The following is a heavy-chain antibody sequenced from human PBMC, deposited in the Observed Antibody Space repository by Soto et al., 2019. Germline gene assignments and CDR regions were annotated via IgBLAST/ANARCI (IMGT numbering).Heavy chain of an antibody. V-gene: IGHV4-59*01. Sequence: PSETRSLTCTVSGGSISSYYWSWIRQPPGKGLEWIGYIYYSGSTNYNPSLKSRVTISVDTSKNQFSLKLSSVTAADTAVYYCARVPVVVTAILPEYYYGMDVWGQGTTVTVSS. J-gene: IGHJ6*02. CDR3: ARVPVVVTAILPEYYYGMDV. CDR1: GGSISSYY. D-gene: IGHD2-21*02. CDR2: IYYSGST.